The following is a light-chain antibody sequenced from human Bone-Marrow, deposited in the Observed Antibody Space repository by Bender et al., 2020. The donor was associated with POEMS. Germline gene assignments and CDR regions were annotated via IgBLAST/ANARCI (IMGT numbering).Light chain of an antibody. V-gene: IGLV2-14*03. CDR3: CSYAGGNTYV. CDR1: SSDVGNYIY. Sequence: QSALTQPASVSGSPGQSITISCTGTSSDVGNYIYVSWYQQHPGKAPRLMIFGVSNRPSGVPDRFSGSKSGNAASLTISGLRAEDEADYYCCSYAGGNTYVFGSGTLVTVL. J-gene: IGLJ1*01. CDR2: GVS.